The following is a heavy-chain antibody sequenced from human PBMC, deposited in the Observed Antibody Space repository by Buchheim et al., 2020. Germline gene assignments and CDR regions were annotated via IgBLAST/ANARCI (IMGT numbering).Heavy chain of an antibody. CDR3: ARDSESTRRSFEY. CDR2: ISGSSGTI. CDR1: GFTFSSYS. Sequence: EVQLVESGGQSVQTGGSLRLSCAASGFTFSSYSMNWVRQAPGRGLEWVSYISGSSGTIYYADSVKGRFTISRDNVKNSLYLQMNSLRDDDTALYYCARDSESTRRSFEYWGRGTLITVSS. D-gene: IGHD2-15*01. V-gene: IGHV3-48*02. J-gene: IGHJ4*02.